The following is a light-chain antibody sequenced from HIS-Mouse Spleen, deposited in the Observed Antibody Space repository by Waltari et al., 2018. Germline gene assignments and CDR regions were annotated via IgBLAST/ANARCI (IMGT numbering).Light chain of an antibody. CDR3: QQYYSTPYT. J-gene: IGKJ2*01. V-gene: IGKV4-1*01. CDR1: QSVLYSSNNKNY. Sequence: DIVMTQSPDSLAVSLGERATINCKSSQSVLYSSNNKNYLAWYQQKPGQPPKLLIYWASTRESGVPDRFSGSGSGTDFTLTISSLQAEDVAVYYCQQYYSTPYTFGRGPSWRSN. CDR2: WAS.